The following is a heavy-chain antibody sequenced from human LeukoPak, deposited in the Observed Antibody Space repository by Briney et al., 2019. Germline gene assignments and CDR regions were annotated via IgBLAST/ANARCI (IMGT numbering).Heavy chain of an antibody. CDR3: ARAHYYGSGSYSDAFDI. CDR1: GGSISSSSYY. Sequence: SETLSLTCTVSGGSISSSSYYWGWIRQPPGKGLEWIGCIYYTGSTYYNPSLKSRVTISVDTSKNQFSLKLSSVTAADTAVYYCARAHYYGSGSYSDAFDIWGQGTMVTVSS. V-gene: IGHV4-39*07. CDR2: IYYTGST. D-gene: IGHD3-10*01. J-gene: IGHJ3*02.